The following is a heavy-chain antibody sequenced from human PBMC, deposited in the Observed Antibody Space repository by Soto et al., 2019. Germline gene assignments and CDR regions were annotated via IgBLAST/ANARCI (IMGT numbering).Heavy chain of an antibody. D-gene: IGHD6-19*01. CDR3: ARDLVGSSGLIAY. Sequence: QVQLVESGGGVVQPGRSLRLSCAASGFTFSSYAMHWVRQAPGKGLEWVAVISYDGSNKYYADSVKGRFTISRDNSKNTLYLQMNSLRAEDTAVYYCARDLVGSSGLIAYWGQGTLVTVSS. CDR2: ISYDGSNK. J-gene: IGHJ4*02. V-gene: IGHV3-30-3*01. CDR1: GFTFSSYA.